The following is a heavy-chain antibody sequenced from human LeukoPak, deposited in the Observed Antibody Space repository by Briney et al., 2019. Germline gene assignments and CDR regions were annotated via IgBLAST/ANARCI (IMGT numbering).Heavy chain of an antibody. CDR1: GFIFSNYS. CDR3: ARPSRSTGPAY. Sequence: PGGSLRLSCAASGFIFSNYSMNWVRQAPGKGLEWVSWISSTSNTIYYADSVKGRFTISGDNAKNSLDLQMNSLRDEDTAVYYCARPSRSTGPAYWGQGTLVTVSS. D-gene: IGHD2-2*01. CDR2: ISSTSNTI. V-gene: IGHV3-48*02. J-gene: IGHJ4*02.